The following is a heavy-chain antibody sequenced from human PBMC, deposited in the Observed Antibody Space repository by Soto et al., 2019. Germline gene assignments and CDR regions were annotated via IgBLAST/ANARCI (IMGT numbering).Heavy chain of an antibody. CDR3: ARTGYYYDSSGYNTLGYYGMDV. CDR2: ISAYNGNT. V-gene: IGHV1-18*01. Sequence: ASVKVSCKASGYTFTSYGISWVRQAPGQGLEWMGWISAYNGNTNYAQKLQGRVTMTTDTSTSTAYMELRSLRSDDTAVYYCARTGYYYDSSGYNTLGYYGMDVWGQGTTVTVSS. D-gene: IGHD3-22*01. J-gene: IGHJ6*02. CDR1: GYTFTSYG.